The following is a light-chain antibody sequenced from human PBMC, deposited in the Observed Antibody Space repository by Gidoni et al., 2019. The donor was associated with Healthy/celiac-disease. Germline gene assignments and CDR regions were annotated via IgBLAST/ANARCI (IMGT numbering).Light chain of an antibody. CDR3: SSYTSSSTLVV. CDR2: DVS. CDR1: SSDVGGYNY. Sequence: QSALTQPASVSGSPGQSITISCTGTSSDVGGYNYVPWYQQHPGKAPKLMIYDVSNRPSGVSNRFSGSKSGNTASLIISGLQAEDEADYYCSSYTSSSTLVVFGGGTKLTVL. V-gene: IGLV2-14*01. J-gene: IGLJ2*01.